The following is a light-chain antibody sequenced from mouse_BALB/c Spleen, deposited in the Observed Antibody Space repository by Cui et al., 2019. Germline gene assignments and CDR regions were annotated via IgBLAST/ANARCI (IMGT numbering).Light chain of an antibody. J-gene: IGKJ1*01. Sequence: QIVLTQSPAIMSASLVEEITRTCTATTSVSDRHWYQQKSGTSPKLLIYSTSHMACGVPSSFSGSGSGTCYSLTSSSGEAEDAADYYCHQWSSYPWTFGEGTKLEIK. CDR2: STS. V-gene: IGKV4-80*01. CDR1: TSVSD. CDR3: HQWSSYPWT.